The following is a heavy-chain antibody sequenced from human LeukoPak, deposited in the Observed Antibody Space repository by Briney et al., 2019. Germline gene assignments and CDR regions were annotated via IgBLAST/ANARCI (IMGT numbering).Heavy chain of an antibody. Sequence: SETLSLTCTVSGGSISSYYWSWIRQPPGKGLEWIGHIYYSGSTNYNPSLKSRVTISVDTSKNQFSLKLTSVTAADTAVYYCARADIVSLEFDYWGQGTLVTVSS. CDR2: IYYSGST. CDR1: GGSISSYY. J-gene: IGHJ4*02. D-gene: IGHD5-12*01. CDR3: ARADIVSLEFDY. V-gene: IGHV4-59*01.